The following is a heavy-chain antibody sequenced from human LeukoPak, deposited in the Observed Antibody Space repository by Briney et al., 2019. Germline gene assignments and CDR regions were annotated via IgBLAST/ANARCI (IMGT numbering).Heavy chain of an antibody. CDR1: GGSISSYY. J-gene: IGHJ4*02. Sequence: SETLSLTCTVSGGSISSYYWSWIRQPPGKGLEWIGYIYYSGSTNYNPSLKSRVTISVDTAKNQFSLKLSSVTAADTAVYYCAREIAAAGPGNYYFDYWGQGTLVTVSS. V-gene: IGHV4-59*01. D-gene: IGHD6-13*01. CDR3: AREIAAAGPGNYYFDY. CDR2: IYYSGST.